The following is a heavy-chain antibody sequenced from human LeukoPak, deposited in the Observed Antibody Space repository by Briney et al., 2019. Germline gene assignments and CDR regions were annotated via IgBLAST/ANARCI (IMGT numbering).Heavy chain of an antibody. V-gene: IGHV3-30*04. CDR3: ARSEYSYGSGSLPAAY. CDR2: ISYDGSIK. D-gene: IGHD3-10*01. CDR1: GVTFSSYA. J-gene: IGHJ4*02. Sequence: PVGSLRLSCAASGVTFSSYAIHWVRQAPGNGLESGAVISYDGSIKYYADSVKGPFPISRDNSKKTLYLQMNSLRAEDTAVYYCARSEYSYGSGSLPAAYWGQGTLVTVSS.